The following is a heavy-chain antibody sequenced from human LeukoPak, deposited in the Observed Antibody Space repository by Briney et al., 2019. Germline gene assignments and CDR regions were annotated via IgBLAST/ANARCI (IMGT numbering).Heavy chain of an antibody. J-gene: IGHJ3*02. V-gene: IGHV3-11*01. D-gene: IGHD6-13*01. CDR1: GFTFSDYY. Sequence: GGSLRLSCAASGFTFSDYYMSWIRQAPGKGLEWVSYISSSGSSITYADSVKGRFTISRDNAKNSLYLQMNSLRAEDTAVYYCARGRFGIAATSTGFGIWGQGTMVTVSS. CDR3: ARGRFGIAATSTGFGI. CDR2: ISSSGSSI.